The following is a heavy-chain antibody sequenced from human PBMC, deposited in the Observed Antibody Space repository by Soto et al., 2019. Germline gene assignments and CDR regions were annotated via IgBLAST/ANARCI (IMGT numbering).Heavy chain of an antibody. V-gene: IGHV1-69*13. D-gene: IGHD2-2*01. Sequence: GASVKVSCKASGGTFSRYSITWVRQAPGHGLEWLGRIIPIFGIASYAQKFQGRVTITADESTSTAYMELSSLRSDDTAVYYCAREDRDRETGLVPAASDGMDVWGQGTTVTVSS. CDR3: AREDRDRETGLVPAASDGMDV. J-gene: IGHJ6*02. CDR2: IIPIFGIA. CDR1: GGTFSRYS.